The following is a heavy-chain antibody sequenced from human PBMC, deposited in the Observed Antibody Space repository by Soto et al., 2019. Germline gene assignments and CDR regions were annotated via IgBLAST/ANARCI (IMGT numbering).Heavy chain of an antibody. CDR3: ARVCGGDCHYGMDV. V-gene: IGHV4-31*03. CDR1: GGSISSGGYY. CDR2: IYYSGST. D-gene: IGHD2-21*02. J-gene: IGHJ6*02. Sequence: QVQLQESGPGLVKPSQTLSLTCTVSGGSISSGGYYWSWIRQHPGKGLEWIGYIYYSGSTYYNPSLKSRVTISVDTSKNQFSLKPSSVTAADTAVYYCARVCGGDCHYGMDVWGQGTTVTVSS.